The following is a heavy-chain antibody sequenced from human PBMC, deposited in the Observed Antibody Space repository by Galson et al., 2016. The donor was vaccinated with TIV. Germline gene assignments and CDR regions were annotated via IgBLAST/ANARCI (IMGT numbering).Heavy chain of an antibody. CDR3: ARDKSVDYDLPNVDAFDI. CDR1: GDAINSSRYF. J-gene: IGHJ3*02. D-gene: IGHD3-22*01. V-gene: IGHV4-39*07. Sequence: SETLSLTCTVFGDAINSSRYFWGWVRQTPQKGLEWIGSIYYGGTTYYTPSLQSRLTISVDTSKNQFSLKLTSVTTADTAVYYCARDKSVDYDLPNVDAFDIWGQGRMVIVSS. CDR2: IYYGGTT.